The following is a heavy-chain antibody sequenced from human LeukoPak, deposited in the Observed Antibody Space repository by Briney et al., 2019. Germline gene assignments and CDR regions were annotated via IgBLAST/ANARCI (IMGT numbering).Heavy chain of an antibody. CDR2: IYSSGDT. CDR3: VKEQEGATDGNVFEY. V-gene: IGHV4-4*07. D-gene: IGHD4/OR15-4a*01. J-gene: IGHJ4*02. Sequence: KPSETLSPTCTVSGGSISNYYWTWIRQPAGKGLERIGRIYSSGDTNYNPSLKSRLTMSVDTSKNQFSLKMSSVTAADTAVYYCVKEQEGATDGNVFEYWGQGTLVTVSS. CDR1: GGSISNYY.